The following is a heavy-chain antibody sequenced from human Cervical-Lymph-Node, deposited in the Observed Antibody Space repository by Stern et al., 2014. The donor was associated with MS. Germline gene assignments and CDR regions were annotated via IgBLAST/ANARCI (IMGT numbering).Heavy chain of an antibody. V-gene: IGHV1-18*01. CDR3: VYTSSLGGVLFDY. CDR1: GYTFPTYG. Sequence: DQLVESGAEVKKPGASVKVSCKASGYTFPTYGFNWVRQAPGQGLARVGWISGSSGTTNYEPKVQGRVSMTTNTSTLTGYMELRNLRSDDTAVYYCVYTSSLGGVLFDYWGQGSLVTVSS. D-gene: IGHD2-2*01. CDR2: ISGSSGTT. J-gene: IGHJ4*02.